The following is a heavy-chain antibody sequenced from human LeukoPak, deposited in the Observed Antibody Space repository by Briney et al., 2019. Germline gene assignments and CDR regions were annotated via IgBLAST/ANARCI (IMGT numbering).Heavy chain of an antibody. J-gene: IGHJ4*02. CDR2: IYYSGST. Sequence: SETLSLTCAVSGGSISSNSYYWGWIRQPPGKGLEWIGSIYYSGSTYYSPSLKSRVTISVDTSKNQFALKLSSVTAADTAVYYCARDRWYSSSYSGSWYFDYWGQGTLVTVSS. CDR1: GGSISSNSYY. D-gene: IGHD6-13*01. CDR3: ARDRWYSSSYSGSWYFDY. V-gene: IGHV4-39*06.